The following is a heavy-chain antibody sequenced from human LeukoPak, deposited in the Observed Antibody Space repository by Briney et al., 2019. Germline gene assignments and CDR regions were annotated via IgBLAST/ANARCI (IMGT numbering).Heavy chain of an antibody. CDR2: IYYSGST. CDR1: GGSISSSSYY. Sequence: SETLSLTCTVSGGSISSSSYYWGWIRQPPGKGLEWIGSIYYSGSTYYNPSLKSRVTISVDTSKNQFSLKLSYVTAADTAVYYCARHPVIVVVPAAKGGWFDPWGQGTLVTVSS. D-gene: IGHD2-2*01. J-gene: IGHJ5*02. CDR3: ARHPVIVVVPAAKGGWFDP. V-gene: IGHV4-39*01.